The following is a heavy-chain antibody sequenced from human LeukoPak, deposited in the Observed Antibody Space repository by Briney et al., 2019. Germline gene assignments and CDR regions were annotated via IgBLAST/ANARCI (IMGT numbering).Heavy chain of an antibody. CDR2: ISSDGSNK. CDR1: GFTFNMYW. V-gene: IGHV3-30*18. D-gene: IGHD2-15*01. Sequence: TGGSLRLSCAASGFTFNMYWMTWVRQAPGKGLEWVAFISSDGSNKYYADSVRGRFTISRDNSKNTLSLQMNSLRAEDTAVYYCAKDGFCSGGKCHPHHFDDWGQGTLVTVSS. J-gene: IGHJ4*02. CDR3: AKDGFCSGGKCHPHHFDD.